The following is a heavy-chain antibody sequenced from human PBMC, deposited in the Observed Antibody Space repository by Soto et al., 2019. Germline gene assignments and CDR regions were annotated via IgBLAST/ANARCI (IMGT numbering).Heavy chain of an antibody. V-gene: IGHV4-39*01. CDR1: GGSIGSSSYY. CDR2: IYYSGST. CDR3: ARHRLLVYASFQGIFDY. D-gene: IGHD2-8*01. J-gene: IGHJ4*02. Sequence: PSETLSLTCSVSGGSIGSSSYYWGWIRQSPGKGLEWIGSIYYSGSTYYNASAESRVTISVDTSENQFSLQLSSVTAADTAIYYCARHRLLVYASFQGIFDYWGKGILVTVSS.